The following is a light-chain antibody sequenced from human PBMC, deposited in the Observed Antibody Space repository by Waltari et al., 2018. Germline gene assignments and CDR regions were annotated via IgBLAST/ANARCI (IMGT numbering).Light chain of an antibody. CDR2: RNK. Sequence: QSVLTQPPSASGTPGQRVTISCSGSISNLGTNYVYWYQQFPGTAPKLLIQRNKQRPPGVPDRFSGSESGTSASLAISGLRSEDEADYYCASWDDSLSVGVFGGGTKLTVL. CDR1: ISNLGTNY. J-gene: IGLJ3*02. CDR3: ASWDDSLSVGV. V-gene: IGLV1-47*01.